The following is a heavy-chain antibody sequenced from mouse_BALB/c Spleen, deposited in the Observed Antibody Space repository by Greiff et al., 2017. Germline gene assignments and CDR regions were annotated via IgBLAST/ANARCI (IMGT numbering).Heavy chain of an antibody. Sequence: EVHLVESGGGLVQPGGSRKLSCAASGFTFSSFGMHWVRQAPEKGLEWVAYISSGSSTIYYADTVKGRFTISRDNPKNTLFLQMTSLRSEDTAMYYCARRHYYGSSYGFDYWGQGTTLTVSS. V-gene: IGHV5-17*02. D-gene: IGHD1-1*01. CDR1: GFTFSSFG. J-gene: IGHJ2*01. CDR3: ARRHYYGSSYGFDY. CDR2: ISSGSSTI.